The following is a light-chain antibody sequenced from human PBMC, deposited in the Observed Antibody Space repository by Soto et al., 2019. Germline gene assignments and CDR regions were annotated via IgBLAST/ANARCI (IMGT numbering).Light chain of an antibody. J-gene: IGKJ4*01. CDR3: QQRNDWIT. Sequence: EVVFTQSPSTLSLSPGERATLSCRASQSIRNYLAWYQQKPGQAPRLLIYDASNRATGIPARFSGSGSGTDFILTISSLEPEDSGVYYCQQRNDWITFGGGTRWIS. CDR2: DAS. V-gene: IGKV3-11*01. CDR1: QSIRNY.